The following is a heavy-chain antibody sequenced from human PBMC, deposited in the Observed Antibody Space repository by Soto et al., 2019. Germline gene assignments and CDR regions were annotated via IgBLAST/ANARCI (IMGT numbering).Heavy chain of an antibody. D-gene: IGHD3-3*01. J-gene: IGHJ4*02. V-gene: IGHV3-15*01. CDR1: GFTFSNAW. CDR2: IKSKTDGGTT. Sequence: NPGGSLRLSCAASGFTFSNAWMSWVRQAPGKGLEWVGRIKSKTDGGTTDYAAPVKGRFTISRDDSKNTLYLQMNSLKTEDTAVYYCTTALQVTIFCVVAPAHWGQGTLVTVSS. CDR3: TTALQVTIFCVVAPAH.